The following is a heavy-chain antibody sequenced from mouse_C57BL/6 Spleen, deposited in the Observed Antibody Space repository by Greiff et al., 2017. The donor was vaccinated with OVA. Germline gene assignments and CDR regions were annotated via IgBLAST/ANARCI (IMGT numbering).Heavy chain of an antibody. CDR3: ARGGYGNYESWFAY. V-gene: IGHV1-80*01. CDR2: IYPGDGDT. D-gene: IGHD2-1*01. J-gene: IGHJ3*01. CDR1: GYAFSSYW. Sequence: QVQLQQSGAELVKPGASVKISCKASGYAFSSYWMNWVKQRPGKGLEWIGQIYPGDGDTNYNGKFKGKATLTADKSSSTAYMQLSSLTSEDSAVYVCARGGYGNYESWFAYWGQGTLVTVSA.